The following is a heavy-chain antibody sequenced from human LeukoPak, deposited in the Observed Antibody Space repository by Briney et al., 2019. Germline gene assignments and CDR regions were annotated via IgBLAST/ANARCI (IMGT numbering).Heavy chain of an antibody. CDR1: GGSISSYY. Sequence: PSETLSLTCTVSGGSISSYYWSWVRQPPGKGLEWIGYIYYSGSTNYNPSLKSRVTISVDTSKNQFSLKLSSVTAADTAVYYCARVSIAAAGRFDPWGQGTLVTVSS. J-gene: IGHJ5*02. CDR2: IYYSGST. D-gene: IGHD6-13*01. CDR3: ARVSIAAAGRFDP. V-gene: IGHV4-59*01.